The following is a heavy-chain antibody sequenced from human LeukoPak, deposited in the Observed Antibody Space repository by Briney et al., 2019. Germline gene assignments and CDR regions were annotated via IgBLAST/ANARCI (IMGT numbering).Heavy chain of an antibody. D-gene: IGHD3-9*01. CDR2: ISAYNGNT. V-gene: IGHV1-18*01. CDR1: GYTFTSYG. J-gene: IGHJ4*02. CDR3: AFSTYYDILTGIDY. Sequence: ASVKVSCKSSGYTFTSYGISWVRQAPGQGLEWMGWISAYNGNTNYAQKLQGRVTMTTDTSTSTAYMELRSLRSDDTAVYYCAFSTYYDILTGIDYWGQGTLVTVSS.